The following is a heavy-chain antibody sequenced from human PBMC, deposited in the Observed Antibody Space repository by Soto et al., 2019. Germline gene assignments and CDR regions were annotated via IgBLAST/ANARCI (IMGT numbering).Heavy chain of an antibody. CDR1: GGSISSYY. D-gene: IGHD2-2*01. J-gene: IGHJ6*03. Sequence: QVQLQESRPGLVKPSETLSLTCTVSGGSISSYYWRWIRQPPGKGLEWIGYIYYSWSTNHNPSIKSRVTISVATAKNQFSVELSYVTAADTPVYYCARLVVPAARDYYYYYMDVWGKGPELSVSS. V-gene: IGHV4-59*08. CDR3: ARLVVPAARDYYYYYMDV. CDR2: IYYSWST.